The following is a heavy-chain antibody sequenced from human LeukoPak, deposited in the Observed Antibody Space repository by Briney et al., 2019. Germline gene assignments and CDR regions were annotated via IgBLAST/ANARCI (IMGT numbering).Heavy chain of an antibody. CDR2: TSGSGGST. CDR3: ARDAGGWFDP. J-gene: IGHJ5*02. D-gene: IGHD3-16*01. Sequence: GGSLRLSCAASGFTFSSYAMNWVRQAPGKGLEWVSSTSGSGGSTYYADSVKGRFTISRDNSKNTLYLQMNSLRAEDTAVYYCARDAGGWFDPWGQGTLVTVSS. V-gene: IGHV3-23*01. CDR1: GFTFSSYA.